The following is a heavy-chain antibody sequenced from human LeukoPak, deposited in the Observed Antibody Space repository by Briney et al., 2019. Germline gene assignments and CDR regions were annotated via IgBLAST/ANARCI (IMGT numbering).Heavy chain of an antibody. CDR2: ISWNSGSI. V-gene: IGHV3-9*03. J-gene: IGHJ3*02. CDR1: GFTFDDYA. Sequence: GGSLRLSCAASGFTFDDYAMHWVRQAPGKGLEWVSGISWNSGSIGYADSVKGRFTISRDNAKDSLYLQMNSLRAEDMALYYCAKTYSSGWADAFDIWGQGTMVTVSS. D-gene: IGHD6-19*01. CDR3: AKTYSSGWADAFDI.